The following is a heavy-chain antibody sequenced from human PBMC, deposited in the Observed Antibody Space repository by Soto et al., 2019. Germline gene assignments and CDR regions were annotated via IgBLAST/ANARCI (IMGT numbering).Heavy chain of an antibody. D-gene: IGHD6-19*01. CDR1: GFTFSDHY. J-gene: IGHJ4*02. Sequence: EVQLVESGGGLVQPGGSLRLSCAASGFTFSDHYMDWVRQAPGKGLEWVGRTRNKANSYTTEYAASVKGRFIISRDDSENSLYRQMDSLKTDDTAVYYCVTLFYSRGWYYAYWGQGSLVTVSS. CDR3: VTLFYSRGWYYAY. V-gene: IGHV3-72*01. CDR2: TRNKANSYTT.